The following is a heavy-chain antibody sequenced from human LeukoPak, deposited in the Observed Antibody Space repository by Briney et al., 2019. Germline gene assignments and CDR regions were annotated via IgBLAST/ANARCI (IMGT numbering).Heavy chain of an antibody. CDR3: ARNHETGTTFDY. CDR1: GFTFSSYW. Sequence: PGGSLRLSCAAPGFTFSSYWMSWVRQAPGKGLEWVANIKQDGSEKYYVDSVKGRFTFSRDNARNSLYLQMNSLRAEDTAVYYCARNHETGTTFDYWGQGTLVTVSS. CDR2: IKQDGSEK. D-gene: IGHD1-1*01. J-gene: IGHJ4*02. V-gene: IGHV3-7*01.